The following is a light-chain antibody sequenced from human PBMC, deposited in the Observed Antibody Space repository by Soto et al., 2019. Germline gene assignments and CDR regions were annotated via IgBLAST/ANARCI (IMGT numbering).Light chain of an antibody. Sequence: DIVMTQSPLSQPVTPGEPASISCRSSQSFLHSNGYNYLDWYLQKPGQSPQLLIYLGSNRASGVPDRFSGSGSGTDFTLKISRVEAEDVGVYYCMQALQTPYTFGQGTKLEIK. CDR2: LGS. J-gene: IGKJ2*01. V-gene: IGKV2-28*01. CDR3: MQALQTPYT. CDR1: QSFLHSNGYNY.